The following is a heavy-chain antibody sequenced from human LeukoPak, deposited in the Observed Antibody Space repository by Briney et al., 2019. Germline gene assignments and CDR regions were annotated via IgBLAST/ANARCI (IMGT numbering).Heavy chain of an antibody. CDR2: ISWNSGSI. Sequence: GGSLRLSCAASGFTFDAYAMHWVRQAPGKGLEWVSGISWNSGSIGYADSVKGRFTISRDNAKNSLYLQMNSLRAEDTALYYCAKDRPSAGRGSGWYGDFDYWGQGTLVTVSS. D-gene: IGHD6-19*01. J-gene: IGHJ4*02. V-gene: IGHV3-9*01. CDR1: GFTFDAYA. CDR3: AKDRPSAGRGSGWYGDFDY.